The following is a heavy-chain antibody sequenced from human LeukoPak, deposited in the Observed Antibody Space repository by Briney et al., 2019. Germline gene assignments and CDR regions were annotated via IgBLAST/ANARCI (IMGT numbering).Heavy chain of an antibody. Sequence: SSQTLSLTCTVSGGSISSGSYYWSWIRQPAGKGLEWIGRIYTSGSTNYNPSLKSRVTISVDTSKNQFSLKLSSVTAADTAVYYCARAVVRGVIITPWFDPWGQGTLVTVSS. CDR2: IYTSGST. CDR3: ARAVVRGVIITPWFDP. CDR1: GGSISSGSYY. D-gene: IGHD3-10*01. V-gene: IGHV4-61*02. J-gene: IGHJ5*02.